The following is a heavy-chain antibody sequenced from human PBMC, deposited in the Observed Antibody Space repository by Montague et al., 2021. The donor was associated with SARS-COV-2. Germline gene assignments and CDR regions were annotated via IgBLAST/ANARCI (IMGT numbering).Heavy chain of an antibody. CDR1: GGSISSSSNY. Sequence: SETLSLTCTVSGGSISSSSNYWGWIRQPPGKGLEWIGNIYYSGSTYYNPSLKSRVTISVDTSKNQFSLKLSSVTAADTAVYYCARINFHIKIFGVVSSRVLDYWGQGTLVTVSS. CDR2: IYYSGST. J-gene: IGHJ4*02. CDR3: ARINFHIKIFGVVSSRVLDY. D-gene: IGHD3-3*01. V-gene: IGHV4-39*01.